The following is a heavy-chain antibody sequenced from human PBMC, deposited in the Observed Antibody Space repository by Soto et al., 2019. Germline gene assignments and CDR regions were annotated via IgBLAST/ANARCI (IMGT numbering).Heavy chain of an antibody. CDR2: IYYSGST. CDR1: GGSISSSSYY. D-gene: IGHD6-13*01. V-gene: IGHV4-39*01. J-gene: IGHJ4*02. Sequence: QLQLQESGPGLVKPSETLSLTCTVSGGSISSSSYYWGWIRQPPGKVLEWIGSIYYSGSTYYNPSLKSRVTISVDTSKNQFSLKLSSVTAADTAVYYCASPNSSSWYFFDYWGQGTLVTVAS. CDR3: ASPNSSSWYFFDY.